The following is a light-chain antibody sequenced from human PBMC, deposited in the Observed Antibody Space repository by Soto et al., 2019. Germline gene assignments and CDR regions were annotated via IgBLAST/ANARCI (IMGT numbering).Light chain of an antibody. CDR1: QSVSNN. CDR2: AAS. Sequence: ETVMPQSNATLSMSPGERATLSCRASQSVSNNLAWYQQKPGQAPRLLIYAASSRPTGIAARFSGGGSGTQFTLTISSLQSEDFAVYYCQQYDKWPRTFGQGTKVDIK. CDR3: QQYDKWPRT. J-gene: IGKJ1*01. V-gene: IGKV3-15*01.